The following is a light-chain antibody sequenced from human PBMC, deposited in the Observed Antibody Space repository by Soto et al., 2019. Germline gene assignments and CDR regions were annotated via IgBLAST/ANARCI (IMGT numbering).Light chain of an antibody. CDR2: GVT. CDR3: SSYTSAVFYV. V-gene: IGLV2-14*01. CDR1: RSVIGAFNY. J-gene: IGLJ1*01. Sequence: SDLKQPASVSWSEGEWITIPCPDSRSVIGAFNYVAWSQQHQGKAPKLIIHGVTNRPSGVSSRFSGSKSDYTASLTISGISAEEEADYYCSSYTSAVFYVRGT.